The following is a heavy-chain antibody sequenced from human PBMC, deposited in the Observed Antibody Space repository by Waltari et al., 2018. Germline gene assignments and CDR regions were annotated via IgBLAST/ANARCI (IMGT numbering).Heavy chain of an antibody. V-gene: IGHV4-59*01. CDR3: ARSYDFWSGYPLDY. CDR1: GDSINNYY. Sequence: QVQLQESGPGLVKPSETLSLTCTVSGDSINNYYWNWIRQPPGKELEWIGYIAYNGRTNYNPSLKSRVTISVDTSKTQFSLKLSSVTAADTAVYFCARSYDFWSGYPLDYWGQETLVTVSS. CDR2: IAYNGRT. D-gene: IGHD3-3*01. J-gene: IGHJ4*02.